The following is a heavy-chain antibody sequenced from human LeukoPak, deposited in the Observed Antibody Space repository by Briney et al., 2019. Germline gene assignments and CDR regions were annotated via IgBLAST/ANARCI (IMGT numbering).Heavy chain of an antibody. CDR2: ISSSSSYI. V-gene: IGHV3-21*01. CDR1: GFTFSSYS. D-gene: IGHD2-2*01. Sequence: GGSLRLSCAGSGFTFSSYSMNWVRQAPGKGLEWVSSISSSSSYIYYADSVKGRFTISRDNAKNSLYLQMNSLRAEDTAVYYCARAQLSIVVVPAATGSGYYYGMDVWGKGTTVTVSS. CDR3: ARAQLSIVVVPAATGSGYYYGMDV. J-gene: IGHJ6*04.